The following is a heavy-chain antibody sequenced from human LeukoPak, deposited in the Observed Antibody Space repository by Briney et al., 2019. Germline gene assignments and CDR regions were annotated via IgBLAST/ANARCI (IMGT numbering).Heavy chain of an antibody. V-gene: IGHV3-48*01. CDR2: ISSSGTTI. D-gene: IGHD4-17*01. CDR1: GFTFRTSG. CDR3: ARDPLYGDYSLDY. J-gene: IGHJ4*02. Sequence: PGGSLRLSCAASGFTFRTSGMNWVRQAPGKGLEWVSYISSSGTTISYAQSVKGPFTISRDNAKNSLYLQMNSLRAEDTAVYYCARDPLYGDYSLDYWGQGTLVTVSS.